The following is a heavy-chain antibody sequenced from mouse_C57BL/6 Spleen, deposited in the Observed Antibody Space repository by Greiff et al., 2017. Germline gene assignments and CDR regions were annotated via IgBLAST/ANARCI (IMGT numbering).Heavy chain of an antibody. Sequence: VKLVESEGGLVQPGSSMKLSCTASGFTFSDYYMAWVRQVPEKGLEWVANINYDGSSTYYLDSLKSRFIISRDNAKNILYLQMSSLKSEDTATYYCARDRDWDYWGQGTTLTVSS. D-gene: IGHD3-1*01. J-gene: IGHJ2*01. V-gene: IGHV5-16*01. CDR2: INYDGSST. CDR3: ARDRDWDY. CDR1: GFTFSDYY.